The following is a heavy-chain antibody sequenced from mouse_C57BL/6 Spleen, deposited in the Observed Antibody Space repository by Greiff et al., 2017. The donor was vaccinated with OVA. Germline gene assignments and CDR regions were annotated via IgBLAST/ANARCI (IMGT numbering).Heavy chain of an antibody. CDR1: GFTFSSYA. V-gene: IGHV5-9-1*02. CDR3: TRDGPGAYAMDD. J-gene: IGHJ4*01. D-gene: IGHD2-3*01. Sequence: EVMLVESGEGLVKPGGSLKLSCAASGFTFSSYAMSWVRQTPEKRLEWVAYISSGGDYIYYADTVKGRFTISRDNARNTLYLQMSSLKSEDTAMYYCTRDGPGAYAMDDWGQGTSVTVAS. CDR2: ISSGGDYI.